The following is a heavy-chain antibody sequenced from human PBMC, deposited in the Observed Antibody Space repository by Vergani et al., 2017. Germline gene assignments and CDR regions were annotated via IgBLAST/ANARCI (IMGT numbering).Heavy chain of an antibody. Sequence: QMQLVQSGAEVKQTGSSVKVSCKASGYTFTYRYLHWVRQAPGHALEWMGWITPFNGNTNYAQKFQDRVTITRDRSMSTAYMELSSLRSEDTAMYYCASSLGGSYYDNYFDYWGQGTLVTVSS. J-gene: IGHJ4*02. CDR2: ITPFNGNT. V-gene: IGHV1-45*02. CDR3: ASSLGGSYYDNYFDY. D-gene: IGHD1-26*01. CDR1: GYTFTYRY.